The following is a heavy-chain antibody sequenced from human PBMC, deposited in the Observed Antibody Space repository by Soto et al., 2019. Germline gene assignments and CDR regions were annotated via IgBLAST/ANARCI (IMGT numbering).Heavy chain of an antibody. CDR3: TRSHYFHY. Sequence: AETLSLTCTGSGGAINNYYWSWIRQPPGKGLEWIGHVYYSGSTHYNPSLNSRVTMSVDASRNLFSLKLSSVTAADTAVYFCTRSHYFHYCGQGALVTVS. D-gene: IGHD3-10*01. J-gene: IGHJ4*02. CDR2: VYYSGST. V-gene: IGHV4-59*08. CDR1: GGAINNYY.